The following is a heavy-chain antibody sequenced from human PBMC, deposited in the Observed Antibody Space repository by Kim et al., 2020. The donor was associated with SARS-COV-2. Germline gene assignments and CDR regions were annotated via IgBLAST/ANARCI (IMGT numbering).Heavy chain of an antibody. D-gene: IGHD3-10*01. CDR1: GGTFSSYA. J-gene: IGHJ4*02. V-gene: IGHV1-69*13. CDR3: ATATLWGQGRFDY. Sequence: SVKVSCKASGGTFSSYAISWVRQAPGQGLEWMGGIIPIFGTANYAQKFQGRVTITADESTSTAYMELSSLRSEDTAVYYCATATLWGQGRFDYWGQGTLVTVSS. CDR2: IIPIFGTA.